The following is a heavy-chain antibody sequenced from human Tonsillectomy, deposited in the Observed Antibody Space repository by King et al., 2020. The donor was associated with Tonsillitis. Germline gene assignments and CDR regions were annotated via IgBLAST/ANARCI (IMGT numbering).Heavy chain of an antibody. CDR1: GFTFSSYG. CDR2: IWFDGSNQ. D-gene: IGHD6-19*01. CDR3: GRVGGGWFPIDY. Sequence: QLVQSGGGVVQPGRSLRLSCAASGFTFSSYGMHWVRQAPGKGLEWVAVIWFDGSNQYYADSVKGRFTISRDNSKNTLYLQMNSLRADDTAVYYCGRVGGGWFPIDYWGQGTLVIVSS. J-gene: IGHJ4*02. V-gene: IGHV3-33*08.